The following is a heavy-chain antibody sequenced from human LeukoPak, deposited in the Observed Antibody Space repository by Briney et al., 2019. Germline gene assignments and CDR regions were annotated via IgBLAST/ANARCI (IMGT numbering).Heavy chain of an antibody. CDR2: INPSDDTT. CDR1: GYTFTNNY. J-gene: IGHJ4*02. CDR3: ASGEYSRTRLGY. D-gene: IGHD6-6*01. V-gene: IGHV1-46*01. Sequence: ASVKVSCKASGYTFTNNYMHWVRQAPGQGLEWMGFINPSDDTTNYAQKLQGRVTMTTDTSTSTAYMELRSLRSDDTAVYYCASGEYSRTRLGYWGQGTLVTVSS.